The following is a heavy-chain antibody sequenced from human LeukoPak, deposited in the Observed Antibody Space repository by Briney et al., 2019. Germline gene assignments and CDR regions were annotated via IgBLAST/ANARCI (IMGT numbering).Heavy chain of an antibody. V-gene: IGHV3-7*01. CDR2: IKQDGSEK. CDR1: GFTFSCYW. CDR3: ARVGLLWFGESPGLDY. D-gene: IGHD3-10*01. Sequence: GGSLRLSCAASGFTFSCYWMTWVRRAPGKGLEWVANIKQDGSEKYYVDSVKGRFTISRDNAKNSLYLQMNSLRAEDTAVYYCARVGLLWFGESPGLDYWGQGTLVTVSS. J-gene: IGHJ4*02.